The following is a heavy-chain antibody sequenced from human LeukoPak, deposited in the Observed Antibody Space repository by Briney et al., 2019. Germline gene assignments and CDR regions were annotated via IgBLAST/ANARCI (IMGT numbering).Heavy chain of an antibody. D-gene: IGHD6-13*01. V-gene: IGHV4-39*07. CDR3: ARQRDIAAAGWGAFDI. CDR2: IYYSGST. CDR1: GGSISSSSYY. J-gene: IGHJ3*02. Sequence: SETLSLTCTVSGGSISSSSYYWGWIRQPPGKGLEWIGSIYYSGSTYYNPSLKSRVTISVDTSKNQFSLKLSSVTAADTAVYYCARQRDIAAAGWGAFDIWGQGTMVTVSS.